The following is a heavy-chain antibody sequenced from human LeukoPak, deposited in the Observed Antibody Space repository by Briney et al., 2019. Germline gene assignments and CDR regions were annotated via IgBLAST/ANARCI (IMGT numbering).Heavy chain of an antibody. J-gene: IGHJ4*02. CDR3: ARGGTLRTFDY. V-gene: IGHV4-39*01. D-gene: IGHD3-16*01. CDR2: IYYSGST. CDR1: GDSISSSTYY. Sequence: SETLSLTCTVSGDSISSSTYYSGWIRQPPGKGLEWIGTIYYSGSTYYNPSLKSRVTISVDTSKNQFSLKLSSVTAADTAVSFCARGGTLRTFDYWGQGTLVTVSS.